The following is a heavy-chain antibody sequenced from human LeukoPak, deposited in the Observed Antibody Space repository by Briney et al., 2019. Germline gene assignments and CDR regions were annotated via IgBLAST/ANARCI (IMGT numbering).Heavy chain of an antibody. CDR3: ARGYSGYFYY. V-gene: IGHV3-74*01. CDR1: GXXXXXXW. CDR2: IDGXGSST. D-gene: IGHD5-12*01. J-gene: IGHJ4*02. Sequence: GGSLRLSCAASGXXXXXXWXXXXXXAPGXXLXWVXXIDGXGSSTNYADSVKGRFTISRDNAKNTLYLQMNSLRAEDTAVXYCARGYSGYFYYWGQGTLVTVSS.